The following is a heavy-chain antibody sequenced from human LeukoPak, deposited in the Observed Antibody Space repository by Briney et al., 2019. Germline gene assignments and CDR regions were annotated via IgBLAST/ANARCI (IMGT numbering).Heavy chain of an antibody. Sequence: GGSLRLSCAASGFTFSGSAMHWVRQASGKGLEWVGRIRSKANSYATAYAASVKGRFTISRDDSKNTAYLKMNSLKTEDTAVYYCTSVLLWFGELSEYYNYYGMDVWGQGTTVTVSS. CDR1: GFTFSGSA. J-gene: IGHJ6*02. CDR2: IRSKANSYAT. V-gene: IGHV3-73*01. D-gene: IGHD3-10*01. CDR3: TSVLLWFGELSEYYNYYGMDV.